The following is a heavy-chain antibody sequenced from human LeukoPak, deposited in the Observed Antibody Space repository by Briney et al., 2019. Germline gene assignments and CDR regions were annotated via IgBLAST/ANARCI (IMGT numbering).Heavy chain of an antibody. V-gene: IGHV3-48*01. D-gene: IGHD3-16*02. Sequence: GGSLRLSCAASGFTFSSYSMNWVRQAPGKGLEWVSYISSSGSTTYYADSVKGRFTISRDNSKNKLYLQMNSLRAEDTAVYYCAKGGSLGYYFDHWGQGTLVTVSS. CDR1: GFTFSSYS. J-gene: IGHJ4*02. CDR2: ISSSGSTT. CDR3: AKGGSLGYYFDH.